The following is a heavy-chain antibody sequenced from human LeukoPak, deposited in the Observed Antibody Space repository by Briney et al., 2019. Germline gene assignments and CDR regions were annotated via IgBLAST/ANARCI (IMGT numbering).Heavy chain of an antibody. D-gene: IGHD3-3*01. J-gene: IGHJ6*02. CDR2: ISAYNGNT. CDR3: ARVFHSTFDFWSGYYWSYYYYGMDV. CDR1: GYTFTSYG. V-gene: IGHV1-18*01. Sequence: ASVKVSCKASGYTFTSYGISWVRQAPGQGLEWMGWISAYNGNTNYAQKLQGRVTMTTDTSTSTAYMELRSLRSDDTAVYYCARVFHSTFDFWSGYYWSYYYYGMDVWGQGTTVTVSS.